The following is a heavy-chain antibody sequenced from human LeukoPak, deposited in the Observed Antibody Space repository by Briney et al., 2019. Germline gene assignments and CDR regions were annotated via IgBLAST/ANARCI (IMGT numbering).Heavy chain of an antibody. Sequence: GGSLRLSCAASRFTFDSYWMTWVRQAPGKGLEWVANIKQDGSEKYYVDSVKGRFTISRDNAKNSLDLQMNSPRAEDTAVYYCARVWADAFDIWGQGTMVTVSS. V-gene: IGHV3-7*01. CDR3: ARVWADAFDI. CDR2: IKQDGSEK. J-gene: IGHJ3*02. CDR1: RFTFDSYW. D-gene: IGHD7-27*01.